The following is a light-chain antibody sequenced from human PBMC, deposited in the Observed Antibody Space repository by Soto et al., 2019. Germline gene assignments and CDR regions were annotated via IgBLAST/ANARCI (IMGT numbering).Light chain of an antibody. CDR1: SSDVGSYNL. Sequence: QSVLTQPASVSGSPGQSITISCTGTSSDVGSYNLVSWYQQHPGKAPKLMIYEGSKRPSGVSNRFSGSKSGNTASLTISGLQAEDEADYYCCAYARSRHSSYYVSVTGTKV. V-gene: IGLV2-23*01. CDR3: CAYARSRHSSYYV. CDR2: EGS. J-gene: IGLJ1*01.